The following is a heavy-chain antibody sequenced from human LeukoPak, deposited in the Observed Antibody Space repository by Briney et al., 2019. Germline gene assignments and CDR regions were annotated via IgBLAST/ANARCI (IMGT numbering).Heavy chain of an antibody. Sequence: GRSLRLSCTASGLTFSNFAIHWVRQAPGKGLEWEALISNDGSNRFYMDSVKGRFTISRDHSEHTVFLQMDSMRTNDSAIYFCAKTHGARSTSFDYWGQGALVTVSS. D-gene: IGHD4/OR15-4a*01. CDR1: GLTFSNFA. CDR2: ISNDGSNR. CDR3: AKTHGARSTSFDY. J-gene: IGHJ4*02. V-gene: IGHV3-30*18.